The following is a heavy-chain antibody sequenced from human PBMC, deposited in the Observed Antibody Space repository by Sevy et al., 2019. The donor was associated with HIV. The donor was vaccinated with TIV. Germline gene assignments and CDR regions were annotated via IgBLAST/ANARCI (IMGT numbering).Heavy chain of an antibody. Sequence: SETLSLTCSVSGGSINNYYWSWIRQPPGKELEWIGYIFHTGSTTYSPALNRRVTRSLDTSKNPLYLKLTSVTAADTAIYYCARHEGSWRTPAAHFDNWGQGTLVTVSS. V-gene: IGHV4-59*08. D-gene: IGHD2-2*01. CDR3: ARHEGSWRTPAAHFDN. CDR2: IFHTGST. J-gene: IGHJ4*02. CDR1: GGSINNYY.